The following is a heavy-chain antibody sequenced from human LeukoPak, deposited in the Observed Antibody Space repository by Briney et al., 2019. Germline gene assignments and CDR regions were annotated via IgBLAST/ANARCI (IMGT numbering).Heavy chain of an antibody. D-gene: IGHD2-8*02. CDR2: IKPNSGGT. CDR3: ARDLVARWQIDFDY. Sequence: ASVKVSCKASGYTSSDYYIHWVRQAPGQGLEWMGWIKPNSGGTNFVQKFQGRVTMTRDTSISTAYMELSSLRSDDTAVYYCARDLVARWQIDFDYWGQGTLVTVSS. J-gene: IGHJ4*02. CDR1: GYTSSDYY. V-gene: IGHV1-2*02.